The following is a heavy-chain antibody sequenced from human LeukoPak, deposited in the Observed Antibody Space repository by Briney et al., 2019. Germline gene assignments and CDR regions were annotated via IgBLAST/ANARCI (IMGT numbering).Heavy chain of an antibody. D-gene: IGHD3-3*01. CDR1: GFTFSSYG. J-gene: IGHJ3*02. V-gene: IGHV3-30*18. CDR3: AKDGYDFWSGYYGTHLAFDI. CDR2: ISYDGSNK. Sequence: PGGSLRLSRAASGFTFSSYGMHWVRQAPGKGLEWVAVISYDGSNKYYADSVKGRFTISRDNSKNTLYLQMNSLRAEDTAVYYCAKDGYDFWSGYYGTHLAFDIWGQGTMVTVSS.